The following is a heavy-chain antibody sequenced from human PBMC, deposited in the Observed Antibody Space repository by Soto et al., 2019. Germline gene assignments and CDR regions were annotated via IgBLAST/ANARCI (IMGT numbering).Heavy chain of an antibody. J-gene: IGHJ4*02. CDR2: IYTGGTT. V-gene: IGHV3-53*01. Sequence: EVQLVESGGGLIQPGGSLRLSCAVSGFTVSSHYMTWVRQAPGKGLEWVSVIYTGGTTYYADSVKGRFTISRDNSKNTLFLDVNSLRAEDTAVYYCARELDTSGYILAHWGQGTLVTVSS. CDR1: GFTVSSHY. D-gene: IGHD3-10*01. CDR3: ARELDTSGYILAH.